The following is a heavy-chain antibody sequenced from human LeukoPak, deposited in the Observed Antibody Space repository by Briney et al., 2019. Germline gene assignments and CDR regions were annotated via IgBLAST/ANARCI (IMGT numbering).Heavy chain of an antibody. CDR2: ISWNSGSI. V-gene: IGHV3-9*01. Sequence: GGSLRLSCAASGFTFDDYAMHWVRQAPGKGLEWVSGISWNSGSIGYADSVKGRFTISRDNAKNSLYLQMNSLRAEDTALYYCAKKIAPWGNPAQGAFDIWGQGTMVTVSS. D-gene: IGHD2-21*01. J-gene: IGHJ3*02. CDR3: AKKIAPWGNPAQGAFDI. CDR1: GFTFDDYA.